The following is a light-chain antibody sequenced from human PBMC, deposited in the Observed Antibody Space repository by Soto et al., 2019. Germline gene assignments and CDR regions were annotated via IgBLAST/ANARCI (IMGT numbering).Light chain of an antibody. V-gene: IGKV3-11*01. J-gene: IGKJ4*01. CDR1: QSVSNS. CDR3: HQWSSWPPLT. CDR2: DVV. Sequence: EIVLTQSPGTLSLSPGERATLSCRASQSVSNSLAWYQLKPGQAPRLLIFDVVNRAPGVPGRLSGSRSGTDFSLAIRSLEPEHCGQHYRHQWSSWPPLTFGGWTKVEIK.